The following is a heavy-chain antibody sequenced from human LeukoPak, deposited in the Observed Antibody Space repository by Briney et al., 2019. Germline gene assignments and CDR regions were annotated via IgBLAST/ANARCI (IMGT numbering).Heavy chain of an antibody. Sequence: APVKVSCKASGYTFSGHYMHWVRQAPGQGLEWMGWIKPSSGATNYAQKFRGRVTMTRDTSISTAYMELTRLRSDDTAVYYCAPAPYSNSYYYFDYWGQGTLVTVSS. J-gene: IGHJ4*02. CDR2: IKPSSGAT. D-gene: IGHD6-13*01. V-gene: IGHV1-2*02. CDR1: GYTFSGHY. CDR3: APAPYSNSYYYFDY.